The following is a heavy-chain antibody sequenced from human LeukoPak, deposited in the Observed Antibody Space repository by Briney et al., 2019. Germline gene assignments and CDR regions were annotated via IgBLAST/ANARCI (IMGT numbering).Heavy chain of an antibody. Sequence: ASVKVSCKASGYTFTGYYIHWVRQAPGQGLEWMGWINPNSGGIQYAQKFQGRVTMTRDTSTSTAYMELSRLRSDDTAVYYCARVAGYDPEEYFDYWGQGSLVTVSS. CDR1: GYTFTGYY. D-gene: IGHD5-12*01. CDR3: ARVAGYDPEEYFDY. J-gene: IGHJ4*02. CDR2: INPNSGGI. V-gene: IGHV1-2*02.